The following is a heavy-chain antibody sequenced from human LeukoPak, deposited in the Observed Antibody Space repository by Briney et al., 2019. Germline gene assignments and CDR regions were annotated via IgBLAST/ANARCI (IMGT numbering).Heavy chain of an antibody. CDR1: GGSFSGYY. Sequence: PSETLSLTCAVYGGSFSGYYWSWIRQPPGKGLECIGEINHSGSTNYNPSLKSRVTISVDTSKNQFSLKLSSVTAADTAVYYCARSLTPPNDSSGPNSDYWGQGTLVTVSS. CDR3: ARSLTPPNDSSGPNSDY. CDR2: INHSGST. D-gene: IGHD3-22*01. V-gene: IGHV4-34*01. J-gene: IGHJ4*02.